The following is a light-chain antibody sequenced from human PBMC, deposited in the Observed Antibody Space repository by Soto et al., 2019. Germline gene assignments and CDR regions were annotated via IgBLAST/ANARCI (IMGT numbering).Light chain of an antibody. J-gene: IGKJ1*01. CDR2: DAS. CDR1: KSISSW. V-gene: IGKV1-5*01. CDR3: QQYNSYSWT. Sequence: DIQMTQSPSTLSASVGDRVTITCRASKSISSWLAWYQQKPGKAPKLLIYDASSFESGVPSRFSGSGSGTEFPLTISSLQPDDFATYYCQQYNSYSWTFGQGTKVESK.